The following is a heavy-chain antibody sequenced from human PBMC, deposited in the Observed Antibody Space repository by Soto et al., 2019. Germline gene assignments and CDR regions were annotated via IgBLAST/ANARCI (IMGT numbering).Heavy chain of an antibody. CDR3: ARDNDYVWGRPYGMDV. Sequence: GASVKVSCKASGYTFTGHYMHWVRQAPGQGLEWMGWINPNSGGTNYAQKFQGWVTMTRDTSISTAYMELSRLRSDDTAVYYCARDNDYVWGRPYGMDVWGQGTTVTVSS. CDR1: GYTFTGHY. J-gene: IGHJ6*02. V-gene: IGHV1-2*04. D-gene: IGHD3-16*01. CDR2: INPNSGGT.